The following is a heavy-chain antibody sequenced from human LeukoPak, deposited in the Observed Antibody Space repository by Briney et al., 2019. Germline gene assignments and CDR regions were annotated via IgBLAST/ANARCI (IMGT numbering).Heavy chain of an antibody. J-gene: IGHJ5*02. CDR2: IYYTGST. V-gene: IGHV4-59*08. CDR1: GGSFSDYY. D-gene: IGHD1-26*01. CDR3: ARLNVVGGTAWFGP. Sequence: SETLSLTCAVYGGSFSDYYWSWIRQPPGKGLEWIGYIYYTGSTNYNPSLKSRVTISVDTSKNQFSLKLSSVTAADTAVYYCARLNVVGGTAWFGPWGQGTLVTVSS.